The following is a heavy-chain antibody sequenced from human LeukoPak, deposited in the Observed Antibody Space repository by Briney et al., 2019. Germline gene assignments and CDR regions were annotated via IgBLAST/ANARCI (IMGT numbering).Heavy chain of an antibody. D-gene: IGHD3-10*02. V-gene: IGHV3-21*01. CDR3: TRESYDRKLGIDY. CDR2: IDPSSTYI. J-gene: IGHJ4*02. Sequence: GGSLRLSCAASGFTFRSYSMNWVRQAPGKGLEWVSAIDPSSTYIYYADSVKGRFTISRDNAENSLYLQMNSLRVEDTAVYYCTRESYDRKLGIDYWGQGTLVSVSS. CDR1: GFTFRSYS.